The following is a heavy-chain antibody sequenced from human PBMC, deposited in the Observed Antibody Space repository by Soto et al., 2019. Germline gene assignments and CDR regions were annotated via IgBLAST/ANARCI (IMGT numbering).Heavy chain of an antibody. D-gene: IGHD4-17*01. J-gene: IGHJ4*02. Sequence: TGGSLRLSCTASGFNFSNSWMTWVRQTPGRGLEWVADIRQGGSLRYYVDSVKGRFTISRDDAKDSVFLQMDSLRGEDTAVYYCARDPHYGAIDYWGQGTLVTVSS. CDR3: ARDPHYGAIDY. V-gene: IGHV3-7*01. CDR1: GFNFSNSW. CDR2: IRQGGSLR.